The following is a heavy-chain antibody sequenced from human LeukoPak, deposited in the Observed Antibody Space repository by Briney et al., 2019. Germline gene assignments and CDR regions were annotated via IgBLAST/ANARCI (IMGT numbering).Heavy chain of an antibody. CDR2: IYYSGTT. CDR1: AGSISSHY. V-gene: IGHV4-59*11. J-gene: IGHJ4*02. D-gene: IGHD4-11*01. CDR3: ARGQGTVTTH. Sequence: SETLSLTCSVSAGSISSHYWSWIRQPPGKGLEWIGYIYYSGTTNYNPSLKSRVTISVDTSKNQFSLKLSSVTAADTAVYYCARGQGTVTTHWGQGTLVTVSA.